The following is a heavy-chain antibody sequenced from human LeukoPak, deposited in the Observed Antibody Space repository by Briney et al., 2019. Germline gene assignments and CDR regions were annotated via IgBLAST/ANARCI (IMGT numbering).Heavy chain of an antibody. D-gene: IGHD6-6*01. V-gene: IGHV3-72*01. J-gene: IGHJ4*02. CDR3: TRLGIAPRDFVY. CDR1: GFTFSDHY. CDR2: SRDKGNRYTT. Sequence: PGGSLRLSCAASGFTFSDHYIDWVRQAPGKGLEWVGRSRDKGNRYTTAYAASVRGRFTISRDDSKNSLYLQMNSLKIEDTAVYYCTRLGIAPRDFVYWGQGTLVTVSS.